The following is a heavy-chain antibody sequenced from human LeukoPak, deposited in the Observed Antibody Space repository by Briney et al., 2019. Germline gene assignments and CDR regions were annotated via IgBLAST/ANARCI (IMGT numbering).Heavy chain of an antibody. CDR3: AREVRPIVATTTQYYYYYGMDV. J-gene: IGHJ6*02. V-gene: IGHV1-18*04. CDR2: ISAYNGNT. CDR1: GYTFTSYG. Sequence: ASVKVSCKASGYTFTSYGISWVRQAPGQGLEWMGWISAYNGNTNYAQKLQGRVTMTTDTSTSTAYMELRSLRSDDTAVYYCAREVRPIVATTTQYYYYYGMDVWGQGTTATVSS. D-gene: IGHD5-12*01.